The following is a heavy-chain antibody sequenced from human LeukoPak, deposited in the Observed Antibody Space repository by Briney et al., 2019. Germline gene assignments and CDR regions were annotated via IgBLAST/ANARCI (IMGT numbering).Heavy chain of an antibody. V-gene: IGHV3-30*18. J-gene: IGHJ4*02. Sequence: GGSLRLSCAASGFTFSIYGMHWVRQAPGKGLEWVAIISYTGRNQYYSDSVKGRFTISRDNSKNTLYLQMDSLRAEDTAVYYCAKDPFAHDYSIEPDYWGQGTLVTVSS. CDR1: GFTFSIYG. CDR3: AKDPFAHDYSIEPDY. CDR2: ISYTGRNQ. D-gene: IGHD2-15*01.